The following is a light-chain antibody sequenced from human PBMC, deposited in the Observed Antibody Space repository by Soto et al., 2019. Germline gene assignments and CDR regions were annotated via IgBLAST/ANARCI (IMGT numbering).Light chain of an antibody. CDR3: QQYDSSPRT. J-gene: IGKJ1*01. CDR2: GAS. Sequence: IVLTQSPGTLSLSPGETATLSCRASQSFTSRSLAWYQQKPGLAPRLLISGASNRAAGIPDRFSGSGSGTDFTLTISRLEPEDFAVYYCQQYDSSPRTFGQGTKVDIK. V-gene: IGKV3-20*01. CDR1: QSFTSRS.